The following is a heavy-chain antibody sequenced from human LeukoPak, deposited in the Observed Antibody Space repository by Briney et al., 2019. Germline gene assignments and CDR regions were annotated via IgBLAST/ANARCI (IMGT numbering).Heavy chain of an antibody. V-gene: IGHV3-74*01. CDR1: GFSFSNYW. Sequence: GGSLRLSCAASGFSFSNYWMHWVRQAPGKGVVWVTRMNSDGSAAYYEDSVQGRFTISRDNAKNTLYLQMNSLRAEDTAMYFCAKGPNYFDSWGQGTLVTVSS. CDR2: MNSDGSAA. CDR3: AKGPNYFDS. J-gene: IGHJ4*02.